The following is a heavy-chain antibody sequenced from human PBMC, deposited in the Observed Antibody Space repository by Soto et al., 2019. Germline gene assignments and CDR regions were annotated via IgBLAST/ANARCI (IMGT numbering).Heavy chain of an antibody. CDR2: INWNGGSK. CDR3: ARAKQSYYNTSGYYSSVH. J-gene: IGHJ4*02. V-gene: IGHV3-20*04. Sequence: GGSLRLSCAASGFTFDEYALTWVRQDPGKGLEWVAGINWNGGSKGYADSVKGRFTISRDNAKSSLYLQMNNLRAEDTAFYFCARAKQSYYNTSGYYSSVHGGQGAQVTVSS. CDR1: GFTFDEYA. D-gene: IGHD3-22*01.